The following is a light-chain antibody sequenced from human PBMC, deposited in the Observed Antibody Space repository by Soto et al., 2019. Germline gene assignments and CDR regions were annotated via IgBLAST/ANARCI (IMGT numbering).Light chain of an antibody. V-gene: IGLV2-11*01. J-gene: IGLJ1*01. CDR3: CSHAGTYIYG. Sequence: QSVLTQPRSVSGSPGQSVTISCTGTSSDVGGYNYVSWYQQHPGKAPKLMIYDVSKRPSEVPDRFSGFKSGNTASLIISGLQAEDEADYSCCSHAGTYIYGFGTGTKVTVL. CDR2: DVS. CDR1: SSDVGGYNY.